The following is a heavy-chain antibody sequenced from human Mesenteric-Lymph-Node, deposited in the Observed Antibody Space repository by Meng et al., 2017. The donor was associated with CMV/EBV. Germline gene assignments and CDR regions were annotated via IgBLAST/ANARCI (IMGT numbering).Heavy chain of an antibody. CDR1: GYTFTSYY. CDR3: ASGYSGYDLPKT. D-gene: IGHD5-12*01. Sequence: SGKASGYTFTSYYMHWVRQAPGQGLEWMGIINPSGGSTSYAQKFQGRVTMTRDTSTSTVYMELSSLRSEDTAVYYCASGYSGYDLPKTWGQGTLVTVSS. CDR2: INPSGGST. J-gene: IGHJ5*02. V-gene: IGHV1-46*01.